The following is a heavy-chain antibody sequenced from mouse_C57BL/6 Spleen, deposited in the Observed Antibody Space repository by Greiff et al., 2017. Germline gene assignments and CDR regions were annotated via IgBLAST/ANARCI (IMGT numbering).Heavy chain of an antibody. CDR3: ARYGYDLFDY. J-gene: IGHJ2*01. V-gene: IGHV1-61*01. CDR2: IYPSDSET. CDR1: GYTFTSYW. D-gene: IGHD2-2*01. Sequence: VQLQQPGAELVRPGSSVKLSCKASGYTFTSYWMDWVKQRPGQGLEWIGNIYPSDSETHYNQKFKDKATLTVDKSSSTAYMQLSSLTSEDSAVYYCARYGYDLFDYWGQGTTLTVSS.